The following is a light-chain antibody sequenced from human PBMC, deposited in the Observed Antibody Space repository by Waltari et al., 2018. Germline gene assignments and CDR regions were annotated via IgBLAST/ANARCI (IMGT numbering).Light chain of an antibody. V-gene: IGKV3-20*01. CDR2: AAS. J-gene: IGKJ1*01. CDR3: QKYDRLPAT. Sequence: IVLTQSPGTLSLSPGERATLSCRASQSVSRYLVWYQQKPGQAPRLLIYAASIRATGIPDRFSGSGSGTDFSLTISRLEPEDSAVYYCQKYDRLPATFGQGTKVEIK. CDR1: QSVSRY.